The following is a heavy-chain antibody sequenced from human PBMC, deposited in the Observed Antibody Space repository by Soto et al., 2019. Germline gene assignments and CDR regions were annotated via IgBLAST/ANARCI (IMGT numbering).Heavy chain of an antibody. J-gene: IGHJ4*02. CDR1: GYTFTGYY. V-gene: IGHV1-2*04. CDR2: INPNSGGT. Sequence: ASVKVSCKASGYTFTGYYMLWVRQAPGQGLEWMGWINPNSGGTNYAQKFQGWVTMTRDTSISTAYMELSRLRSDDTAVYYCARGLIYGPSGQKGSYLEYYFDYWGQGTLVTVSS. CDR3: ARGLIYGPSGQKGSYLEYYFDY. D-gene: IGHD3-10*01.